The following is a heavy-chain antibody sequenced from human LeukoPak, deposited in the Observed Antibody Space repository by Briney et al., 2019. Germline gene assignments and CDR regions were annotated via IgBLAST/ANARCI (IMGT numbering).Heavy chain of an antibody. CDR1: GGSISSYY. CDR2: IYYSGST. Sequence: SETLSLTCTVSGGSISSYYWSWIRQPPGKGLEWIGYIYYSGSTNYNPSLKSRVTISVDTSKNHFSLKLSSVTAADTALYYCARASSGWYGLFDYWGQGTLVTVSS. CDR3: ARASSGWYGLFDY. D-gene: IGHD6-19*01. J-gene: IGHJ4*02. V-gene: IGHV4-59*01.